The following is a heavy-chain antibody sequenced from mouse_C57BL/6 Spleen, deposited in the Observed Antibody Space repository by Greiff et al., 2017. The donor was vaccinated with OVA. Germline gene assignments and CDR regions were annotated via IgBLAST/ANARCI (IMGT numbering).Heavy chain of an antibody. CDR2: IWSGGST. D-gene: IGHD1-1*01. J-gene: IGHJ4*01. CDR3: ASPYYYGSSYDMDY. V-gene: IGHV2-2*01. Sequence: VQLQQSGPGLVQPSQSLSITCTVSGFSLTSYGVHWVRQSPGKGLEWLGVIWSGGSTDYNAAFISRLSISKDNSKSQVFFKMNSLQADDTAIYYWASPYYYGSSYDMDYWGQGTSVTVSS. CDR1: GFSLTSYG.